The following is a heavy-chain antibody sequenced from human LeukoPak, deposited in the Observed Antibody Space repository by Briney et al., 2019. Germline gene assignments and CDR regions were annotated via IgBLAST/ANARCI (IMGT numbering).Heavy chain of an antibody. CDR2: IIPIFGTA. J-gene: IGHJ4*02. CDR1: GGTFSSYA. CDR3: ARDSTYYDILTGYYNRNPSDY. Sequence: ASVKVSCKASGGTFSSYAISWVRQAPGQGREWMGGIIPIFGTANYAQKFQGRVTITADESTSTAYMELSSLRSEDTAVYCCARDSTYYDILTGYYNRNPSDYWGQGTLVTVSS. D-gene: IGHD3-9*01. V-gene: IGHV1-69*01.